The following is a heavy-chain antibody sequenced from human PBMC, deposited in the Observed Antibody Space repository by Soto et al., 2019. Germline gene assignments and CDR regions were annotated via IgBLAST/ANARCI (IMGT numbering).Heavy chain of an antibody. J-gene: IGHJ6*02. D-gene: IGHD6-13*01. CDR2: IDWDDDK. CDR1: GFSLSTSGMC. Sequence: SGPTLVNPTQTLTLTYRFSGFSLSTSGMCVSWIRQPPGKALEWLALIDWDDDKYYSTSLKTRLTISKDTSKNQVVLTMTNMDPVDTATYYCARIRIAAAGRDYYYGMDVWGQGTTVTVSS. CDR3: ARIRIAAAGRDYYYGMDV. V-gene: IGHV2-70*01.